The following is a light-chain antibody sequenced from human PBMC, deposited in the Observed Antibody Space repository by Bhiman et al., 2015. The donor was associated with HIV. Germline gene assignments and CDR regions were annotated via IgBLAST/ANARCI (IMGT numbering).Light chain of an antibody. CDR2: GEN. CDR3: QSRDSSGSHLL. J-gene: IGLJ2*01. V-gene: IGLV3-19*01. CDR1: SFGKYY. Sequence: SYELTQDPSVSVALGQTVRITCQGDSFGKYYATWYQQKTGQAPLLVIFGENNRPSGIPDRFSGSTSGTTASLTISGAQPEDEADYYCQSRDSSGSHLLFGGGTKLTVL.